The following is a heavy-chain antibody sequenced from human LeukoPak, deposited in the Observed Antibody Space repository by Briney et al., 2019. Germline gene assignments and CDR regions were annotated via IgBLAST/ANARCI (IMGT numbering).Heavy chain of an antibody. D-gene: IGHD5-24*01. V-gene: IGHV3-21*01. CDR1: GFTFSSYS. J-gene: IGHJ6*03. CDR3: AREGGEMATIYYYYYYMDV. Sequence: GGSLRLSCAASGFTFSSYSMNWVRQAPGKGLEWGSSISSSSRYIYYADSVKGRFTISRDNAKNSLYLQMNSLRAEGTAVYYCAREGGEMATIYYYYYYMDVWGKGTTVTVSS. CDR2: ISSSSRYI.